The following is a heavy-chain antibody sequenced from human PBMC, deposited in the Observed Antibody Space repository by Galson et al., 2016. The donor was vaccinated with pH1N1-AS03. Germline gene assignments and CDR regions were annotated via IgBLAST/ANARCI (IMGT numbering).Heavy chain of an antibody. J-gene: IGHJ4*02. CDR3: ARRSPWESYYFDY. V-gene: IGHV1-2*04. D-gene: IGHD3-16*01. Sequence: SVKVSCKASGYIFTGFYVHWVRQAPGQGLEWMGWINPNNGVTNYAQKFQAWVTMTGDTSISTAYLELYGLKSDDTAIYYCARRSPWESYYFDYWGQGTLVTVSS. CDR2: INPNNGVT. CDR1: GYIFTGFY.